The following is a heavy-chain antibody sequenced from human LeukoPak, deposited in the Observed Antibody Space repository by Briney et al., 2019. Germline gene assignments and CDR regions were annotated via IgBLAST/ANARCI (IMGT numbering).Heavy chain of an antibody. CDR1: GFSFTTYT. CDR3: ATSRQQPVRNFGY. Sequence: GGSLRLSCAASGFSFTTYTMNWVRQAPGKGLEWVSSISSSSTYISHADSVKGRFTISRDNAKDSLYLRMNSLRGEDTAVYFCATSRQQPVRNFGYWGQGTLVTVSS. V-gene: IGHV3-21*01. J-gene: IGHJ4*02. D-gene: IGHD6-13*01. CDR2: ISSSSTYI.